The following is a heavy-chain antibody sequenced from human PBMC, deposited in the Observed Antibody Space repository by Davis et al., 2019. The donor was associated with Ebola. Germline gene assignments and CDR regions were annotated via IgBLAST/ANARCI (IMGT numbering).Heavy chain of an antibody. CDR3: ASIAVAGTWAFDY. CDR1: GFTFSSHW. J-gene: IGHJ4*02. V-gene: IGHV3-7*03. CDR2: INQDGSGK. Sequence: GESLKISCAASGFTFSSHWMSWVRQAPGKGLECVANINQDGSGKYYVDSVRGRFTISRDNAKNSLYLQMNSLRAEDTAVYYCASIAVAGTWAFDYWGQETLVTVSA. D-gene: IGHD6-19*01.